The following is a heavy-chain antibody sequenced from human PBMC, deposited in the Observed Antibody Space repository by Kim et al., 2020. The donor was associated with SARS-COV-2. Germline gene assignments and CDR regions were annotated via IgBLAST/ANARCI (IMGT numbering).Heavy chain of an antibody. CDR3: ARDDDGSGSYYTLYYYGMDV. J-gene: IGHJ6*02. CDR2: ISYDGSNK. V-gene: IGHV3-30*04. D-gene: IGHD3-10*01. CDR1: GFTFSSYA. Sequence: GGSLRLSCAASGFTFSSYAMHWVRQAPGKGLEWVAVISYDGSNKYYADSVKGRFTISRDNSKNTLYLQMNSLRAEDTAVYYCARDDDGSGSYYTLYYYGMDVWGQGTTVTVSS.